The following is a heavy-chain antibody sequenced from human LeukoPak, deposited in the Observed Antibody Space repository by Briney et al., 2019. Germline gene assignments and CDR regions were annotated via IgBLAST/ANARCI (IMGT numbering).Heavy chain of an antibody. CDR2: IYSGGST. V-gene: IGHV3-53*01. Sequence: GGSLRLSCAASGFTVSSNYMSWVRQAPGKGLEWVSVIYSGGSTYYAESVKGRFPLSRDNSKNPLYLQMYSLRAEDTAVYYCARARLKRGGYGLDVWGQGTTVTVAS. CDR3: ARARLKRGGYGLDV. J-gene: IGHJ6*02. CDR1: GFTVSSNY. D-gene: IGHD3-16*01.